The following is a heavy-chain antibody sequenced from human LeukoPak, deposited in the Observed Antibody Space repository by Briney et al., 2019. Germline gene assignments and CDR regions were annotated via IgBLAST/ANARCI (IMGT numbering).Heavy chain of an antibody. CDR1: GGTFSSYA. J-gene: IGHJ3*02. Sequence: WASVKVSCKASGGTFSSYAISWVRQAPGQGLEWMGGIIPIFGTANYAQKFQGRVTITADRSTSTAYMELSSLRSEDTAVYYCARAVTMIVVVTSHLAFDIWGQGTMVTVSS. V-gene: IGHV1-69*06. CDR3: ARAVTMIVVVTSHLAFDI. CDR2: IIPIFGTA. D-gene: IGHD3-22*01.